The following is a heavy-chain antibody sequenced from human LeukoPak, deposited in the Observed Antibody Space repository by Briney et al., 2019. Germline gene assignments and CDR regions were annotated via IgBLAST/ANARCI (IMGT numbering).Heavy chain of an antibody. Sequence: GGSLRLSCAASGFTFGSYTMNWVRQAPGKGLEWVSYISSSSSTKYYADSMKGRFTISRDNAKNSLYLQMNSLRAEDAAVYYCARGKVDYYFDYWGQGTLVTVSS. V-gene: IGHV3-48*01. J-gene: IGHJ4*02. CDR1: GFTFGSYT. CDR2: ISSSSSTK. CDR3: ARGKVDYYFDY. D-gene: IGHD3-9*01.